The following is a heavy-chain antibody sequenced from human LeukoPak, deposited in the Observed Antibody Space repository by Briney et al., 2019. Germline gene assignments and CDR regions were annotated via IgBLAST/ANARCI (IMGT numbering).Heavy chain of an antibody. V-gene: IGHV4-59*12. Sequence: SETLSLTCTVSGGSISSYYWSWIRQPPGKGLEWIGYIYHSGSTYYNPSLKSRVTISVDRSKNQFSLKLSSVTAADTAVYYCARERTYSSSWDYWGQGTLVTVSS. J-gene: IGHJ4*02. D-gene: IGHD6-13*01. CDR1: GGSISSYY. CDR2: IYHSGST. CDR3: ARERTYSSSWDY.